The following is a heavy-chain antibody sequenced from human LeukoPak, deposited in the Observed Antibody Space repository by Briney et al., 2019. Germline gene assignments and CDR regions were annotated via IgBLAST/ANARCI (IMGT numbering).Heavy chain of an antibody. D-gene: IGHD2-21*01. Sequence: ASVKVSCKASGYTFTSYYMHWVRQAPGQGLEWMGIINPSGGSTSYAQKFQGRVTMTEDTSTDTAYMELSSLRSEDTAVYYCATDVAEAFDIWGQGTMVTVSS. CDR3: ATDVAEAFDI. J-gene: IGHJ3*02. CDR1: GYTFTSYY. V-gene: IGHV1-46*01. CDR2: INPSGGST.